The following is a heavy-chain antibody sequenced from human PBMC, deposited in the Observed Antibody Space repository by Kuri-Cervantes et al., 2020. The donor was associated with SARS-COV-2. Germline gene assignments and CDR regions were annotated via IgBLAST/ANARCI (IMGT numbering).Heavy chain of an antibody. CDR3: ARDSWYYDILTGYYPNDYNYYYYYYMDV. Sequence: GGSLRLSCAASGFAFSSYVLHWVRRAPGKGPEWVSAIGTGGDTYYADSVMGRFTISRDNAKKSLYLQMNSLIAEDMAVYYCARDSWYYDILTGYYPNDYNYYYYYYMDVWGKGTTVTVSS. D-gene: IGHD3-9*01. V-gene: IGHV3-47*02. CDR1: GFAFSSYV. CDR2: IGTGGDT. J-gene: IGHJ6*03.